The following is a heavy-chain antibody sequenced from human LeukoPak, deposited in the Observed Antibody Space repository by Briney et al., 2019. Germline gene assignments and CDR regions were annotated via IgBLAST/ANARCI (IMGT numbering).Heavy chain of an antibody. Sequence: GGSLRLSCAGSGFTFSSSAMSWVRQAPGKGLEWVSSMSGRGSGGSTYYADSVKGRFTISRDNSKSTLYLQMNSLRSEDTAVYYCAKSGYNRFDYWGQGTLVTVSS. CDR3: AKSGYNRFDY. V-gene: IGHV3-23*01. J-gene: IGHJ4*02. D-gene: IGHD5-24*01. CDR2: MSGRGSGGST. CDR1: GFTFSSSA.